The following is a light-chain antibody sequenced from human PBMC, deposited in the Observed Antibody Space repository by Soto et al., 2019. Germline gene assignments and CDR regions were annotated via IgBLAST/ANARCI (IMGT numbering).Light chain of an antibody. CDR3: AAWDDSLNGWV. J-gene: IGLJ3*02. CDR1: SSNIGSNT. Sequence: QSVLTQTPSTSGTPGQRVTISCAGSSSNIGSNTVNWYQQLPGTAPKLLIYSNDQRPSGVPDRFSASKSGTSASLAISGLQSEDEAEYYCAAWDDSLNGWVFGGGTKLTVL. CDR2: SND. V-gene: IGLV1-44*01.